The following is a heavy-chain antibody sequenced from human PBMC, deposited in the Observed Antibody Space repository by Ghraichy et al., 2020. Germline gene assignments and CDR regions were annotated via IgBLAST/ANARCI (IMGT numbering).Heavy chain of an antibody. J-gene: IGHJ4*02. CDR1: GFTFSSYG. CDR3: AKERQSYDFWSGFDY. Sequence: GESLNISCAASGFTFSSYGMHWVRQAPGKGLEWVAVISYDGSNKYYADSVKGRFTISRDNSKNTLYLQMNSLRAEDTAVYYCAKERQSYDFWSGFDYWGQGTLVTVSS. CDR2: ISYDGSNK. D-gene: IGHD3-3*01. V-gene: IGHV3-30*18.